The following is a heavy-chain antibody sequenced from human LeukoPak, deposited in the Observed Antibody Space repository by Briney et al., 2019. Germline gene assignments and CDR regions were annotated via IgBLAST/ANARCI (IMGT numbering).Heavy chain of an antibody. D-gene: IGHD6-13*01. V-gene: IGHV4-34*01. J-gene: IGHJ5*02. Sequence: SETLSLTCAVYGGSFSGYYWSWIRQPPGKGLEWIGEINHSGSTNYNPSLKSRVTISVDTSKNQFSLQLNSVTPEDTAVYYCARGSVVAAAGTFWFDPWGQGTLVTVSS. CDR3: ARGSVVAAAGTFWFDP. CDR1: GGSFSGYY. CDR2: INHSGST.